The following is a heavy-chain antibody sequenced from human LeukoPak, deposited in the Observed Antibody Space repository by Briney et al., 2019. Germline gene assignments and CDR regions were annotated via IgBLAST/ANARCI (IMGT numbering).Heavy chain of an antibody. J-gene: IGHJ4*02. CDR1: GFTFSIYS. CDR2: ISSSIISTI. Sequence: PGGSLRLSCAASGFTFSIYSMNWVRRAPGKGLEWVSYISSSIISTIYYADSVKGRFTISRDNAKNSLYLQMNSLRAEDTAVYYCAKDYNVLLWFGVYYFDYWGQGTLVTVSS. CDR3: AKDYNVLLWFGVYYFDY. D-gene: IGHD3-10*01. V-gene: IGHV3-48*01.